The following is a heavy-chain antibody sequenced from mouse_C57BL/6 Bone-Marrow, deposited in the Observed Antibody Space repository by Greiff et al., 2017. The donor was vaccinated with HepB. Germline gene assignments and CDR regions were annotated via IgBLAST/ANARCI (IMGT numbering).Heavy chain of an antibody. CDR3: AREVYRNSFAY. D-gene: IGHD2-14*01. J-gene: IGHJ2*01. CDR2: ISYDGSN. V-gene: IGHV3-6*01. CDR1: GYSITSGYY. Sequence: VQLQQSGPGLVKPSQSLSLTCSVTGYSITSGYYWNWIRQFPGNKLEWMGYISYDGSNNYNPSLKNRISITRDTSKNHFFLKLNSVTTEDTATYYGAREVYRNSFAYWGQGTTLTVSS.